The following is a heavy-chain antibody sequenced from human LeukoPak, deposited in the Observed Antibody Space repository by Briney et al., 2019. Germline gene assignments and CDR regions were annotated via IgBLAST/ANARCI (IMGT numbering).Heavy chain of an antibody. CDR3: ARATYDSGRDY. D-gene: IGHD6-19*01. CDR2: IGTSGRSM. J-gene: IGHJ4*02. CDR1: GFTFSSYE. Sequence: PGGSLRLSCAASGFTFSSYEMNWVRRAPGKGLEWVSYIGTSGRSMSYADSVKGRFTISRDNPKNSLYLQMNSLRAEDTAVYYCARATYDSGRDYWGQGTLVTVSP. V-gene: IGHV3-48*03.